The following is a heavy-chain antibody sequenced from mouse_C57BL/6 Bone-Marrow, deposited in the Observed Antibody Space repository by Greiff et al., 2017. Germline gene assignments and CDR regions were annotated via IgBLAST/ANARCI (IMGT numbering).Heavy chain of an antibody. D-gene: IGHD2-4*01. V-gene: IGHV1-64*01. Sequence: QVQLQQPGAELVKPGASVKLSCKASGYTFTNYWMHWVKQRPGQGLEWIGMMHPNGGSPDYNEKFKSEATLSVDKSSRTAYMELSSLTSEDSAVYCCAGSYDYSESTMDYWGQGTSVTVSS. CDR1: GYTFTNYW. J-gene: IGHJ4*01. CDR3: AGSYDYSESTMDY. CDR2: MHPNGGSP.